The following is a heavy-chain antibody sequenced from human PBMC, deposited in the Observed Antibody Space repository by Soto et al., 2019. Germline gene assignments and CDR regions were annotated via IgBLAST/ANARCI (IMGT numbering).Heavy chain of an antibody. CDR2: ISAYNGNT. Sequence: ASVKVSCKASGYTFTSYGISWVRQAPGQGLEWMGWISAYNGNTNYAQKLQGRVTMTTDKSTSTAYMELRSLRSDDTAVYYCATGFLEWLSPRYYYYGMDVWGQGTTVTVSS. V-gene: IGHV1-18*01. J-gene: IGHJ6*01. CDR3: ATGFLEWLSPRYYYYGMDV. CDR1: GYTFTSYG. D-gene: IGHD3-3*01.